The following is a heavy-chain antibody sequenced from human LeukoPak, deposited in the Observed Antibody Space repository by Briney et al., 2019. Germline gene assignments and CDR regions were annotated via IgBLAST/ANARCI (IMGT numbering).Heavy chain of an antibody. J-gene: IGHJ4*02. CDR3: ARDVAVAGTGGEFDY. V-gene: IGHV4-61*01. CDR2: IYYSGST. Sequence: SETLSLTCTVSGGSISSGSYYWSWIRQPPGKGLEWIGYIYYSGSTNYNPSLKSRVTISVDTSKNQFSLKLSSVTAADTAVYYCARDVAVAGTGGEFDYWGQGTLVTVSS. CDR1: GGSISSGSYY. D-gene: IGHD6-19*01.